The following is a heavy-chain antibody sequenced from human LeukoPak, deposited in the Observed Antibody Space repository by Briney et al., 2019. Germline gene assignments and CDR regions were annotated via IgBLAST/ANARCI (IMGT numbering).Heavy chain of an antibody. D-gene: IGHD1-26*01. Sequence: GASVKVSCKTSGYTFTTTYINWVRQAPGQGLEWMGWVSAYNGKTGYAQKFQGRVTMTIDTSTTTAYMDLTSLTFDDTAVYYCARGGTYYPCIDYWGQGTLVTVSS. CDR2: VSAYNGKT. CDR3: ARGGTYYPCIDY. V-gene: IGHV1-18*01. J-gene: IGHJ4*02. CDR1: GYTFTTTY.